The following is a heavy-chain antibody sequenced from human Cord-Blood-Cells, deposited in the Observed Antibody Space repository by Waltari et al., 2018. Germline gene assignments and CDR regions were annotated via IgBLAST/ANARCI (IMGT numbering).Heavy chain of an antibody. J-gene: IGHJ4*02. CDR3: ARGPTIFGVVIMGFDY. CDR2: INHSGSS. Sequence: QVQLQQWGAGLLKPSETLSLTCAVYGGSFSGYYWSWIRQPPGKGREGFGEINHSGSSNYTPSLKRRGTISVDTSKNQFSLKLSSVTAAHTAVYYCARGPTIFGVVIMGFDYWGQGTLVTVSS. CDR1: GGSFSGYY. V-gene: IGHV4-34*01. D-gene: IGHD3-3*01.